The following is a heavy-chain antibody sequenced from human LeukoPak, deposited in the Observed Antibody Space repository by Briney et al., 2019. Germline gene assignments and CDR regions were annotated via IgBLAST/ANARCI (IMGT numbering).Heavy chain of an antibody. CDR1: GGSISSGDYYWGGDYY. CDR2: INHSGST. CDR3: ARGTHHFDY. V-gene: IGHV4-61*08. J-gene: IGHJ4*02. D-gene: IGHD2-2*01. Sequence: KPSETLSLTCTVSGGSISSGDYYWGGDYYWSWIRQPPGKGLEWIGEINHSGSTNYNPSLKSRVTISVDTSKNQFSLKLSSVTAADTAVYYCARGTHHFDYWGQGTLVTVSS.